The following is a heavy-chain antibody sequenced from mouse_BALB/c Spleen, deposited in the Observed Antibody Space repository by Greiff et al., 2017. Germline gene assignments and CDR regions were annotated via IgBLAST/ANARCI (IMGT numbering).Heavy chain of an antibody. CDR3: AREGYGYDGTPFAY. V-gene: IGHV2-9*02. D-gene: IGHD2-2*01. CDR1: GFSLTSYG. Sequence: QVQLQQSGPGLVAPSQSLSITCTVSGFSLTSYGVHWVRQPPGKGLEWLGVIWAGGSTNYNSALMSRLSISKDNSKSQVFLKMNSLQTDDTAMYYCAREGYGYDGTPFAYWGQGTLVTVSA. CDR2: IWAGGST. J-gene: IGHJ3*01.